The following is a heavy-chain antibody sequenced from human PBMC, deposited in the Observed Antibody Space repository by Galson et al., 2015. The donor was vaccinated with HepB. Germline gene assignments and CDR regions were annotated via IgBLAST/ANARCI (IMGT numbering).Heavy chain of an antibody. J-gene: IGHJ4*02. CDR1: GFTFSSYT. CDR2: ISGSHTI. D-gene: IGHD1-26*01. CDR3: ARRSSGNSFDY. V-gene: IGHV3-48*02. Sequence: SLRLSCAASGFTFSSYTMNWVRQAPGKGLEWVSSISGSHTIYYADSVKGRFTISRDNARNSLYLQMNSLRDEDTAVYYCARRSSGNSFDYWGWGTLVTVSS.